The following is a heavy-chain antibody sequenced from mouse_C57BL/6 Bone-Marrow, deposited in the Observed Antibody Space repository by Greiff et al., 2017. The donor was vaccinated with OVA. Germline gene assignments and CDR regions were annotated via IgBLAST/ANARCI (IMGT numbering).Heavy chain of an antibody. CDR2: ISSGSSTI. CDR1: GFTFSDYG. Sequence: EVKLMESGGGLVKLGGSLKLSCAASGFTFSDYGMHWVRQAPEKGLEWVAYISSGSSTIYYADTVKGRFTISRDNAKNTLFLQMTSLRFEDTAMYYCARPFFYDYDSYFDYWGQGTTLTVSS. CDR3: ARPFFYDYDSYFDY. D-gene: IGHD2-4*01. J-gene: IGHJ2*01. V-gene: IGHV5-17*01.